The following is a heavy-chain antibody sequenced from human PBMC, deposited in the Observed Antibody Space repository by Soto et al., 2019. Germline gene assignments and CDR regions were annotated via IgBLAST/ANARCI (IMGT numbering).Heavy chain of an antibody. J-gene: IGHJ3*02. CDR1: GGTFSSYT. CDR3: AKERSRYSSIRIAFDI. Sequence: GASVQVSCKASGGTFSSYTISWVRQAPGQGLEWMGRIIPILGIANYAKKFQGRVTITADKSTSTAYMELNSLRAEDTAVYYCAKERSRYSSIRIAFDIWGQGTMVTVSS. D-gene: IGHD5-18*01. V-gene: IGHV1-69*04. CDR2: IIPILGIA.